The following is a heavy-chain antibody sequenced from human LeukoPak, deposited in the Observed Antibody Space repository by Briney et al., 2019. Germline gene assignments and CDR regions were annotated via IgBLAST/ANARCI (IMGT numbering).Heavy chain of an antibody. V-gene: IGHV4-59*01. D-gene: IGHD3/OR15-3a*01. CDR2: ISSSGST. CDR1: GGSITNYY. CDR3: AKDRRLRTGGYFDL. Sequence: PSETLSLTCTVSGGSITNYYWTWIRQPPGKGLEWIGYISSSGSTNYKPSLKSRVTMSLGTSENQFSLTVSSVTAADTAVYYCAKDRRLRTGGYFDLWGRGTLVTVSS. J-gene: IGHJ2*01.